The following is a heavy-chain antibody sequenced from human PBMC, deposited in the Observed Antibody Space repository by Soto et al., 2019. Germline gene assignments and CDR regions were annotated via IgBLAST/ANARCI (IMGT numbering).Heavy chain of an antibody. CDR3: ARDLKITVTSSYHYIDV. D-gene: IGHD4-4*01. Sequence: QVQLVQSGAEVKKPGASVKVSCTASGYTFNSYGISWVLPAPGQGLEWMGWISAYKANSNYAQKFQGRVTMTSDTSTSTAYLELRSLRSDDTSVYFCARDLKITVTSSYHYIDVWCQGTKVTVSS. CDR1: GYTFNSYG. V-gene: IGHV1-18*01. J-gene: IGHJ6*03. CDR2: ISAYKANS.